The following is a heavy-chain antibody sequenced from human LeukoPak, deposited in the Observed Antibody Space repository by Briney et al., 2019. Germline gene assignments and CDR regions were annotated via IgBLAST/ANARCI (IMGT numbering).Heavy chain of an antibody. CDR1: GYTFSTYP. CDR2: INTNTGSP. Sequence: ASVKVSCKASGYTFSTYPINWVRQAPGQGLEWMGWINTNTGSPTYAQGLTGRFVFSLDTSVSTAYLQISSLKPEDTAVYYCARDLAADGMDVWGQGTTVTVSS. J-gene: IGHJ6*02. CDR3: ARDLAADGMDV. D-gene: IGHD6-13*01. V-gene: IGHV7-4-1*02.